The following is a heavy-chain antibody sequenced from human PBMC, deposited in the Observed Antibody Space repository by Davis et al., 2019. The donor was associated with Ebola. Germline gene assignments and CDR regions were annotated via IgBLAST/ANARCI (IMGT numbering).Heavy chain of an antibody. CDR1: GGSISSGDYY. Sequence: PSETLSLTCTVSGGSISSGDYYWSWIRQPPGKGLEWIGEINHSGSTNYNPSLKSRVTISVDTSKNQFSLKLSSVTAADTAVYYCARGHAFDIWGQGTMVTVSS. CDR3: ARGHAFDI. V-gene: IGHV4-39*07. CDR2: INHSGST. J-gene: IGHJ3*02.